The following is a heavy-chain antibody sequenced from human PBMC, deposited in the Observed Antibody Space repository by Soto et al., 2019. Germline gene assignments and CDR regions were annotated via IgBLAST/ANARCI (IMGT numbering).Heavy chain of an antibody. J-gene: IGHJ5*02. CDR3: ARDRGGITVAANPLGEWFDP. CDR2: IYYSGST. D-gene: IGHD6-19*01. V-gene: IGHV4-31*03. Sequence: KPSETLSLTCTVSGGSISSGGYYWSWIRQHPGKGLEWIGYIYYSGSTYYNPSLKSRVTISVDTSKNQFSLKLSSVTAADTAMYYCARDRGGITVAANPLGEWFDPWGPGTLVTVSS. CDR1: GGSISSGGYY.